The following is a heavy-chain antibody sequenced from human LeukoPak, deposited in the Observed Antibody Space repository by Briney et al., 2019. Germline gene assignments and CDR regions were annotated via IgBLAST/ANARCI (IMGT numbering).Heavy chain of an antibody. CDR2: ILYDGSNK. CDR1: GFTFSSYA. CDR3: ARDVRITMIVVVIGAPVDY. V-gene: IGHV3-30-3*01. J-gene: IGHJ4*02. D-gene: IGHD3-22*01. Sequence: PGRSLRLSCAASGFTFSSYAMHWVRQAPGKGLEWVAVILYDGSNKYYVDSVKGRFTISRDNSKNTLYLQMNSLRAEDTAVHYCARDVRITMIVVVIGAPVDYWGQGTLVTVSS.